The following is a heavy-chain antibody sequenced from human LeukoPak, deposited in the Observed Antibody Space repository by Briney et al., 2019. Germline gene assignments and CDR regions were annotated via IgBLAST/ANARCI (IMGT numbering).Heavy chain of an antibody. V-gene: IGHV3-11*04. Sequence: GGSLRLSCAASGFTFSDYYMSWIRHAPGKGLEWISYISTSGTTTYHADSVKGRFTISRDDAKNSLYLQMNSLRADDTALYYCARVRGSYSVDYWGQGTLVTVSS. CDR1: GFTFSDYY. J-gene: IGHJ4*02. CDR3: ARVRGSYSVDY. CDR2: ISTSGTTT. D-gene: IGHD3-10*01.